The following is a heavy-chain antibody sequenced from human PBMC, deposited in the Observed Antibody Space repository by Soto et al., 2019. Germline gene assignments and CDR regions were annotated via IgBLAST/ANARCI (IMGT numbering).Heavy chain of an antibody. J-gene: IGHJ1*01. V-gene: IGHV2-5*02. CDR2: IYWDDDK. D-gene: IGHD6-13*01. CDR3: ARLYSSIWPCFQH. CDR1: GFSLSTSAVG. Sequence: SGPTLVNPTQTLTLTCTFSGFSLSTSAVGMGWISQPPGKAMERLALIYWDDDKRYSPSLKSRLTINKDTSKNQVVLTMTIMDSVYTATYCCARLYSSIWPCFQHWGQGTLVTVSS.